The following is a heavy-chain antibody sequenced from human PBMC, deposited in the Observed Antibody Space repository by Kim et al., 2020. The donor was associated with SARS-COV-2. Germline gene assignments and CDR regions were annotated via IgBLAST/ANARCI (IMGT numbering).Heavy chain of an antibody. CDR3: ARDSSSWYVGYYYYYGMDV. CDR1: GFTFSSYS. Sequence: GGSLRLSCAASGFTFSSYSMNWVRQAPGKGLEWVSYISSSSSTIYYADSVKGRFTISRDNAKNSLYLQMNSLRAEDTAVYYCARDSSSWYVGYYYYYGMDVWGQGTTVTVSS. D-gene: IGHD6-13*01. V-gene: IGHV3-48*04. J-gene: IGHJ6*02. CDR2: ISSSSSTI.